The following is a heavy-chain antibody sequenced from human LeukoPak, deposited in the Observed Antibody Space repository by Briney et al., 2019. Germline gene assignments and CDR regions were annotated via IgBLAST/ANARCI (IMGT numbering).Heavy chain of an antibody. D-gene: IGHD3-10*01. Sequence: SETLSLTCAVYGGSFSGYYWSWIRQPPGKGLEWIGEINHSGSTNYNPSLKSRVTISVDTSKNQFSLKLSSVTAADTAVYYCASSPYYYGSGSYYYSSFDYWGQGTLVTVSS. CDR1: GGSFSGYY. CDR2: INHSGST. J-gene: IGHJ4*02. CDR3: ASSPYYYGSGSYYYSSFDY. V-gene: IGHV4-34*01.